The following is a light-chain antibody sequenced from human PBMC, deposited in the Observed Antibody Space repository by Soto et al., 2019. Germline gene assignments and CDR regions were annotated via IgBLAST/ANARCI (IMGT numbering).Light chain of an antibody. Sequence: EIVLTQSPGTLSLSPGERATLSCRASQSVSSSYLAWYQQKPGQAPRLLIYGASGRVTGIPDRFSGSGSGTAFTLTISRLETEDFAVYYCQQYGSSIFTFGPGTKVDIK. CDR2: GAS. V-gene: IGKV3-20*01. CDR1: QSVSSSY. J-gene: IGKJ3*01. CDR3: QQYGSSIFT.